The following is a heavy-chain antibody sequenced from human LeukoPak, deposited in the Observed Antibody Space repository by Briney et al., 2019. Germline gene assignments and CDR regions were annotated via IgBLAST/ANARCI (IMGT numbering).Heavy chain of an antibody. D-gene: IGHD3-10*01. V-gene: IGHV1-2*02. J-gene: IGHJ5*01. CDR3: AREVKVPGELLGGFDS. Sequence: ASVKVSCKASGYTSVDHYIHWVRQAPGQGLEWMGWINPKRGGTTYAEKFEGRVTMTSDTAISTVYMELTSLRSDDTAFYYCAREVKVPGELLGGFDSWGQGSLVTVSS. CDR1: GYTSVDHY. CDR2: INPKRGGT.